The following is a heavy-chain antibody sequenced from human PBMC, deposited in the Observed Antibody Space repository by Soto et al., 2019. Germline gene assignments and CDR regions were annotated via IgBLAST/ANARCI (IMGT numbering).Heavy chain of an antibody. J-gene: IGHJ4*01. V-gene: IGHV3-15*07. CDR3: TTDQGDSRSFTYFDY. CDR2: IRSRGDGGTT. Sequence: PGGSLRLSCAASGFIFSNAWMDWVRQAPGKGLEWVGHIRSRGDGGTTALAAPVKGRFTISRDDSKNMLYLDMNSLNTEDTAVYYCTTDQGDSRSFTYFDYWGHGTLVTGSS. CDR1: GFIFSNAW. D-gene: IGHD6-13*01.